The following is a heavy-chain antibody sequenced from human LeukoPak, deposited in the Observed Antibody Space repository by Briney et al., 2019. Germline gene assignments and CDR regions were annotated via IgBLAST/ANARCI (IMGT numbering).Heavy chain of an antibody. J-gene: IGHJ4*02. CDR1: GFTFSSFA. Sequence: GGSLRLSFAASGFTFSSFAMSWVRQAPGKGLEWVSGISGSGGSTYYADSVKGRFTISRDNSKNTLYLQMNSLRAEDAAVYFCARDRPSPGDYWGQGTLVTVSS. CDR3: ARDRPSPGDY. CDR2: ISGSGGST. V-gene: IGHV3-23*01. D-gene: IGHD2-2*01.